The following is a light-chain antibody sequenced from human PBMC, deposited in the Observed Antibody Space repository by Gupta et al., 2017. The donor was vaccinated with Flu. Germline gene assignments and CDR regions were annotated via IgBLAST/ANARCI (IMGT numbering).Light chain of an antibody. J-gene: IGKJ1*01. CDR1: QTVLYSPNARHS. Sequence: LGQRATINCKSSQTVLYSPNARHSLAWYQHKTGQSPRLLFYGASGSESGVPDSFSASGSGTDFSLTISRLQAEDVAVYYCQQYPSIPWTFGQGTRVEIK. CDR2: GAS. V-gene: IGKV4-1*01. CDR3: QQYPSIPWT.